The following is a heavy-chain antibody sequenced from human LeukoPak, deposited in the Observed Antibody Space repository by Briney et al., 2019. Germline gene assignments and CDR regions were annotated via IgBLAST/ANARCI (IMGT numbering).Heavy chain of an antibody. Sequence: GGSLTLSCSASGFSFRSYWMSWVRQAPGKGLEWVANIKEGETDIYYAGPVKGRFTISRDNAKNSLYLQMNSLRAEDTAVYYCARDVGTFEYWGLGTPVTVSS. J-gene: IGHJ4*02. CDR1: GFSFRSYW. V-gene: IGHV3-7*04. CDR2: IKEGETDI. CDR3: ARDVGTFEY.